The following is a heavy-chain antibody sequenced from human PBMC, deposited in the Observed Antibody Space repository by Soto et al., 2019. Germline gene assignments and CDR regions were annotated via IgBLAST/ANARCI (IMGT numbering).Heavy chain of an antibody. V-gene: IGHV1-69*04. CDR2: IIPILGIA. J-gene: IGHJ4*02. D-gene: IGHD2-15*01. Sequence: GASVKVSCKASGGTFSSYTISWVRQAPGQGLEWMGRIIPILGIANYAQKFQGRVTITADKSTSTAYMELSSLRSEDTAVYYCARDQGTMGYCSGGSCSGPFWGQGTLVTVSS. CDR1: GGTFSSYT. CDR3: ARDQGTMGYCSGGSCSGPF.